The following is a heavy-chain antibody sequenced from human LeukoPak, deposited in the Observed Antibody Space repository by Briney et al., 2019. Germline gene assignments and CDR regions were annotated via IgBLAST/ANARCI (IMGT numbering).Heavy chain of an antibody. CDR2: IYYSGST. J-gene: IGHJ3*02. D-gene: IGHD3-9*01. CDR3: ARGYFDWLKDKAPGDAFDI. CDR1: GGSISSYY. Sequence: SETLSLTCTVSGGSISSYYWSWIRQPPGKGLEWIGYIYYSGSTNYNPSLKSRVTISVDTSKNQFSLKLSSVTAADTAVYYCARGYFDWLKDKAPGDAFDIWGQGTMVTVSS. V-gene: IGHV4-59*01.